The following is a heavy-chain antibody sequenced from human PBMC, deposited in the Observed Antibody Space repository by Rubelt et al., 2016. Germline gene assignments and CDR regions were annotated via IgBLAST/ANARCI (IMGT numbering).Heavy chain of an antibody. D-gene: IGHD2-2*01. CDR2: INHSGST. V-gene: IGHV4-34*02. J-gene: IGHJ5*02. Sequence: QVHLQQWGAGLLKPSETLSLTCAVYGGSFSGYYWSWIRQPPGKGLEWIGEINHSGSTNYNPSLKSRVTISVDTSKNQFSLKLRSVTAADTAVYYCARGQYRLLKADWFDPWGQGTLVTVSS. CDR3: ARGQYRLLKADWFDP. CDR1: GGSFSGYY.